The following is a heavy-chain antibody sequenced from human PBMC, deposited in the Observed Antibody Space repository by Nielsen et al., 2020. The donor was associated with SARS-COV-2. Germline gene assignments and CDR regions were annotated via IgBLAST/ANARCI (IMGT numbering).Heavy chain of an antibody. Sequence: SQTLSLTCAVYGGSFSGYYWSWIRQPPGKGLEWIGEINHTGSTNYNPSLKSRVTISVDTSKNQFSLKLSSVTAADTAVYYCARGRTVPTKRGNFDYWGQGTLVTVSS. CDR1: GGSFSGYY. CDR2: INHTGST. J-gene: IGHJ4*02. V-gene: IGHV4-34*01. CDR3: ARGRTVPTKRGNFDY. D-gene: IGHD4-17*01.